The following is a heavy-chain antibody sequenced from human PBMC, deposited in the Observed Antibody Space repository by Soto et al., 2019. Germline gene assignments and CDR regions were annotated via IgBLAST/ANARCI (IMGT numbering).Heavy chain of an antibody. CDR1: GGSISSYNY. V-gene: IGHV4-39*01. J-gene: IGHJ3*02. Sequence: SETLSLTCTVSGGSISSYNYWGWFRQPPGKGLEWIGSIIYSGDIMYNPSLQSRLTLFVDTSKNQFSLKLSSVTAADTAVYYCARVLPYYYDSSGFFPDAFDIWGQGTMVTVSS. CDR2: IIYSGDI. D-gene: IGHD3-22*01. CDR3: ARVLPYYYDSSGFFPDAFDI.